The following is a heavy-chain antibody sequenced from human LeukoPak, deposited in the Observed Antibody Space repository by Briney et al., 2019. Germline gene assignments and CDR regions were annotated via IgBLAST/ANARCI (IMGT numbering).Heavy chain of an antibody. J-gene: IGHJ4*02. V-gene: IGHV1-2*02. CDR3: ARPLYYYDSSGYYSKGLLGN. Sequence: GASVKVSCKASGYTFTGYYMHWVRQAPGQGLEWMGWINPNSGGTNYAKKFQGRVTMTRDTSISTAYMELSRLRSDDTAVYYCARPLYYYDSSGYYSKGLLGNWGQGTLVTVSS. CDR2: INPNSGGT. D-gene: IGHD3-22*01. CDR1: GYTFTGYY.